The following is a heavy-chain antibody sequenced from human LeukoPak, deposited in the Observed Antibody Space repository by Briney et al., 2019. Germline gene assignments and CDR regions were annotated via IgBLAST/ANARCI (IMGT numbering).Heavy chain of an antibody. Sequence: SETLSLTCTVSGGSITSYYWSWIRQPPGKGLEWIGYIYYSGSTNYNPSLKSRVTISVDTSKNHFSLKLSSVTAADTAVYYCAREEASHAFDIWGQGTMVTVSS. CDR3: AREEASHAFDI. J-gene: IGHJ3*02. V-gene: IGHV4-59*01. CDR1: GGSITSYY. CDR2: IYYSGST.